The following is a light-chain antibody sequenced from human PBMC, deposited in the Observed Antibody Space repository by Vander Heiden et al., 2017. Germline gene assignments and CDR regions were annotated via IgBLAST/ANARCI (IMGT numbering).Light chain of an antibody. J-gene: IGKJ4*01. V-gene: IGKV4-1*01. CDR2: LTS. CDR3: QQYYSTPLT. CDR1: QSLLYSSNNKNY. Sequence: DIVMTQAPDSLDVALGEGATINCKASQSLLYSSNNKNYLALYQQKPGPPPKLLIYLTSTRESGVPDRFSCRGSGTDFTLTISSLQAEDVAVYYCQQYYSTPLTFGGGTKVETK.